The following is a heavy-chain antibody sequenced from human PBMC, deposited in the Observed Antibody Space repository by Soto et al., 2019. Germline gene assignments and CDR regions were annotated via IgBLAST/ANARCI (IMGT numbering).Heavy chain of an antibody. D-gene: IGHD6-19*01. V-gene: IGHV4-30-2*01. CDR2: FYHSGST. Sequence: SDPLCLTCAVSGGSISTGGYSWSWIRQPPGKGLEWIGYFYHSGSTYYNRSLKRRGTISVDRAKNQFSLKLSSVAAADTAVYYCAMADDSSAWVGGLDWLDLWGQGTGVTVSS. CDR3: AMADDSSAWVGGLDWLDL. J-gene: IGHJ5*02. CDR1: GGSISTGGYS.